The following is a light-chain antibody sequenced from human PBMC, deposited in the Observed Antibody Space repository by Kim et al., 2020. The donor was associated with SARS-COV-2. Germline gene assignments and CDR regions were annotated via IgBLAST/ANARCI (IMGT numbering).Light chain of an antibody. V-gene: IGLV2-14*03. CDR2: EGT. J-gene: IGLJ2*01. Sequence: NTIYCTGTRRTVDGNNYVTRYQQHHSKAPKILIYEGTNRPSGVSYRFSGSKSGNTASLTISALQAEDEADYYCSSYTSSSTLHVVFGGGTQLTVL. CDR3: SSYTSSSTLHVV. CDR1: RRTVDGNNY.